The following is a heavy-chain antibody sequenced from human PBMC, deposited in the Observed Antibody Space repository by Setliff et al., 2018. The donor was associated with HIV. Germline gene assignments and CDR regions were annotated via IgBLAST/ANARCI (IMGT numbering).Heavy chain of an antibody. V-gene: IGHV4-61*09. CDR2: IYTTGTT. J-gene: IGHJ5*02. CDR3: ARQPVDTASFDP. Sequence: SETLSLTCTVSGGSISSGSDYWTWIRQPAGKRLEWIGHIYTTGTTNYNPSLNNRVPISVDTSKNQLSLNLNSVTAADTAVYYCARQPVDTASFDPWGQGTLVTVSS. CDR1: GGSISSGSDY. D-gene: IGHD5-18*01.